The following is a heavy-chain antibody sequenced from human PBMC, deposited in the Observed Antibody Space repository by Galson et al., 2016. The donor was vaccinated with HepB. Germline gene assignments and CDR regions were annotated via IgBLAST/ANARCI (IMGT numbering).Heavy chain of an antibody. CDR3: ARQVYYYYGMDV. CDR2: ISFSGSTI. Sequence: SLRLSCAASGFIFSDYYMSWIRQAPGKGLEWVSYISFSGSTIYYADSVKGRFTISRDSAKNSLYLQMNSLRAEDTAVYYCARQVYYYYGMDVWGQGTTVTVS. CDR1: GFIFSDYY. J-gene: IGHJ6*02. V-gene: IGHV3-11*01.